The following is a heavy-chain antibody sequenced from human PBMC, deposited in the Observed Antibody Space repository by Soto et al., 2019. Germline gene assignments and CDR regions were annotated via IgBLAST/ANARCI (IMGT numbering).Heavy chain of an antibody. J-gene: IGHJ2*01. CDR2: VSYDESDR. Sequence: QVQLVESGGGVVQPGRSLRLSCAASGFTFSNYGMHWVRRAPGKGLEWVAVVSYDESDRYYGDPVKGRFTVSRDNSKNTLYLQMNSLRAEDTAVYSCARDVGKWMPHQWYFDLWGRGTLVTVSS. D-gene: IGHD3-16*01. V-gene: IGHV3-30*03. CDR3: ARDVGKWMPHQWYFDL. CDR1: GFTFSNYG.